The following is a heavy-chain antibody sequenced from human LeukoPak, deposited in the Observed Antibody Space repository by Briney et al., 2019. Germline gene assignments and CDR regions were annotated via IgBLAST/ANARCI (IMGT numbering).Heavy chain of an antibody. V-gene: IGHV4-31*03. Sequence: SETLSLTCTVSGGSISSGGYYWSWIRQHPGKGLEWIGYIYYSGSTYYNPSLKSRVTISVDTSKNQFSLKLSSVTAADTAVYYCARGGYDSSGYYENWGQGTLVTVSS. D-gene: IGHD3-22*01. CDR3: ARGGYDSSGYYEN. J-gene: IGHJ4*02. CDR1: GGSISSGGYY. CDR2: IYYSGST.